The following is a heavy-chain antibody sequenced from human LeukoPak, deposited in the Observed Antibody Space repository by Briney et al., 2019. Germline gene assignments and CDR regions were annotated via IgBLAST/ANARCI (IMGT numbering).Heavy chain of an antibody. CDR3: ARDHCSSTSCYYYYYYGMDV. J-gene: IGHJ6*02. CDR1: GFTFSSYW. D-gene: IGHD2-2*01. CDR2: IKQDGSEK. V-gene: IGHV3-7*03. Sequence: PGGSLRLSCAASGFTFSSYWMSWVRQAPGKGLEWVANIKQDGSEKYYVDSVKGRFTISRDNAKNSLYLQMNSLRAEDTAVYYCARDHCSSTSCYYYYYYGMDVWGQGTTVTVSS.